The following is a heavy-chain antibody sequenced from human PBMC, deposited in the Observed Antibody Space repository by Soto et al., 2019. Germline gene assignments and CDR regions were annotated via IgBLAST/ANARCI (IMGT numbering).Heavy chain of an antibody. J-gene: IGHJ3*02. CDR2: VYYSGTT. Sequence: ASETLSLTCTVSGGSISSSSYYWAWVRQPPGKGLEWIGSVYYSGTTYYNPSLKSRVTISGDTSKNQFSLKLSSVTAADTAVYYCARESYYYDSSGYYYEGAFDIWGQGTMVT. D-gene: IGHD3-22*01. CDR3: ARESYYYDSSGYYYEGAFDI. CDR1: GGSISSSSYY. V-gene: IGHV4-39*02.